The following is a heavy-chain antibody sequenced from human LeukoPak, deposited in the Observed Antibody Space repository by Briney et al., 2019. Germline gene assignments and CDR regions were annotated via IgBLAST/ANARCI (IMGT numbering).Heavy chain of an antibody. V-gene: IGHV3-15*01. Sequence: NPGGSLRLSCAASGFTFSHAYMSWVRQAPGKGLEWVGRIKSKTDGETTDYAAPVKGRFTISRDDSKNTLYLQMNSLKTEDTAVYYCTTGAHPLGVDYWGQGTLVTVSS. CDR3: TTGAHPLGVDY. J-gene: IGHJ4*02. CDR1: GFTFSHAY. CDR2: IKSKTDGETT. D-gene: IGHD3-16*01.